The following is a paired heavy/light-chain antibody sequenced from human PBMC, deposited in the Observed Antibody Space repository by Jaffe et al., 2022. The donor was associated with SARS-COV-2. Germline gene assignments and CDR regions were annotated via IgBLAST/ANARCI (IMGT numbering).Heavy chain of an antibody. D-gene: IGHD5-18*01. Sequence: QVQLVQSGAEVKKPGASVRVSCKASGYNFTGYYIHWVRQAPGQGLEWMGRINPNRDTTSYVEKFQGRVSMTMDTSIDTAYMELHSLKFDDTAVYFCARTLKGGYRLGPAPFDCWGQGTLVTVSS. J-gene: IGHJ4*02. V-gene: IGHV1-2*06. CDR3: ARTLKGGYRLGPAPFDC. CDR2: INPNRDTT. CDR1: GYNFTGYY.
Light chain of an antibody. J-gene: IGKJ1*01. CDR2: EAS. CDR1: QSISKW. V-gene: IGKV1-5*03. Sequence: DIQMTQSPSTLSASVGDRVTISCRASQSISKWVAWYQQKPGTAPKFLIYEASSLESGVPSRVSGSGSGTQFTLTISSLQPDDVGIYYCQQYHSYPATFGQGTKVEIK. CDR3: QQYHSYPAT.